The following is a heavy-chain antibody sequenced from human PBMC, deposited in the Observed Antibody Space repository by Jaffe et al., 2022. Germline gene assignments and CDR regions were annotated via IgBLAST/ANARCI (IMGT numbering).Heavy chain of an antibody. D-gene: IGHD2-2*01. Sequence: QVQLVQSGAEVKKPGSSVKVSCKASGGTFSSYAISWVRQAPGQGLEWMGGIIPIFGTANYAQKFQGRVTITADESTSTAYMELSSLRSEDTAVYYCASANPDLIVVVPAATMYYMDVWGKGTTVTVSS. V-gene: IGHV1-69*01. CDR1: GGTFSSYA. J-gene: IGHJ6*03. CDR2: IIPIFGTA. CDR3: ASANPDLIVVVPAATMYYMDV.